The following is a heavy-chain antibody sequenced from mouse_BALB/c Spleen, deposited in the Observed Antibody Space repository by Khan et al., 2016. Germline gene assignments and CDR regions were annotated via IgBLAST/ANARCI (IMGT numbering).Heavy chain of an antibody. CDR1: GYSITSDYA. D-gene: IGHD2-4*01. CDR3: ARCYDYDWYFDV. Sequence: EVQLQESGPGLVKPSQSLSLTCTVIGYSITSDYAWNWIRQFPGNKLEWMGYISYSGSTRYNPSLKSRIPITRDTSKNQFFLQLNSVTTEDTATYYCARCYDYDWYFDVWGAGTTVTVSS. V-gene: IGHV3-2*02. J-gene: IGHJ1*01. CDR2: ISYSGST.